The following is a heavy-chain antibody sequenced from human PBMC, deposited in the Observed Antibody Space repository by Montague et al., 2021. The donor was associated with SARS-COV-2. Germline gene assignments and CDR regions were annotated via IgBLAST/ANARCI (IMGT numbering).Heavy chain of an antibody. CDR2: INHSGST. CDR1: GGSFSGYH. Sequence: SETLSLTCAVYGGSFSGYHWTWIRQPPGKGLEWIGEINHSGSTNYNPSLKSRLTISVDTSKNQFSLKLTSVTAADTAVYYCARGGGDSADYYYYAMDVWGQGTTVTVSS. V-gene: IGHV4-34*01. D-gene: IGHD2-21*02. CDR3: ARGGGDSADYYYYAMDV. J-gene: IGHJ6*02.